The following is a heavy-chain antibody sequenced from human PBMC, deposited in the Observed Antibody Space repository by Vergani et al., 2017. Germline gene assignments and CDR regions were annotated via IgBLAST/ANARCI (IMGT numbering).Heavy chain of an antibody. Sequence: QVQLVQSGAEVKKPGASVKVSCKASGYTFTDYFMHWVRQAPGQGLEWMGWINPNSGGTNYAQKFQGRVIMTRDTSISTAYMELSNLRSDDTAGYYCARVSTSYNRDYFHSWGEGTLVTVSS. D-gene: IGHD6-13*01. V-gene: IGHV1-2*02. CDR2: INPNSGGT. CDR3: ARVSTSYNRDYFHS. J-gene: IGHJ4*02. CDR1: GYTFTDYF.